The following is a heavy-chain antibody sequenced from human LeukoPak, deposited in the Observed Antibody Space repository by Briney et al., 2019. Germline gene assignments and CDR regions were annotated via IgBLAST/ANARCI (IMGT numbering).Heavy chain of an antibody. J-gene: IGHJ4*02. Sequence: QPGGSLRLSCAASGFTFSSYGMHWVRQAPGKGLEWVAVISYDGSNKYYADSVKGRFTISRDNSKNTLYLQMNSLRAEDTAVYYCAKQKRVAARPFDYWGEGTLVTVSS. D-gene: IGHD6-6*01. CDR3: AKQKRVAARPFDY. CDR2: ISYDGSNK. CDR1: GFTFSSYG. V-gene: IGHV3-30*18.